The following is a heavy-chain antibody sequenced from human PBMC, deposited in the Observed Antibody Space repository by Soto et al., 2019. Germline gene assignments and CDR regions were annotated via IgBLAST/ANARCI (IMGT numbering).Heavy chain of an antibody. D-gene: IGHD2-8*02. Sequence: GGSLRLSCAASGFTFNTYGMHWVRQIPGKGLQWVAIIWYDGSIKYYADSVKGRFTISRDNSRNTLYLQMNSLRDEDTAVYYCARIDCTGNNCNPYYRYGMDVWGQGTTVTVSS. CDR1: GFTFNTYG. CDR3: ARIDCTGNNCNPYYRYGMDV. V-gene: IGHV3-33*01. J-gene: IGHJ6*02. CDR2: IWYDGSIK.